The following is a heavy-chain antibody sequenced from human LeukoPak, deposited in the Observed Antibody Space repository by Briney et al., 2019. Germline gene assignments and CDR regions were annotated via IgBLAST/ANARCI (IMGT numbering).Heavy chain of an antibody. CDR2: IAKDGTDI. V-gene: IGHV3-30*18. D-gene: IGHD3-22*01. CDR3: VKAGYYDSSGYYYYLDY. Sequence: GGSLRLSCAASGFSFSSCGMHWVRQTPDKGLEWVAAIAKDGTDIHYVDSVKGRFTISRDNSGNTLYLQMFSLSTEDTAVYYCVKAGYYDSSGYYYYLDYWGQGTLVSVSS. CDR1: GFSFSSCG. J-gene: IGHJ4*02.